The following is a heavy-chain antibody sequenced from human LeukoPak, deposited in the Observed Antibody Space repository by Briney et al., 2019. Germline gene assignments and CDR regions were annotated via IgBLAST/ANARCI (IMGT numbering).Heavy chain of an antibody. J-gene: IGHJ3*02. CDR2: ISGSGANT. D-gene: IGHD3-10*01. CDR3: ARDWVAGVPFDAFDI. V-gene: IGHV3-23*01. CDR1: GFTFSTYA. Sequence: GGSLRLSCAASGFTFSTYAMSWVRQAPGKGLEWVSTISGSGANTYYADSVRGRFTISRDNAKNSLYLHMNSLTAEDTAMYYCARDWVAGVPFDAFDIWGQGTMVSVSS.